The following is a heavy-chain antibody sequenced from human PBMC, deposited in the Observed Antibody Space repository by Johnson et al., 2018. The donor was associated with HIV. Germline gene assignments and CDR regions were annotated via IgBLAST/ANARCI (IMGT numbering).Heavy chain of an antibody. CDR3: ARETDYGPPNAFDI. V-gene: IGHV3-23*04. J-gene: IGHJ3*02. D-gene: IGHD4-17*01. CDR2: ISGSGGST. CDR1: GFTFSNYA. Sequence: VQLVESGGGLVKPGGSLRLSCAASGFTFSNYAMGWVRQAPRKGLEWVSVISGSGGSTYYADSVKGRFTISRDNSKNTLYLQMNSLRAEDTAVYYCARETDYGPPNAFDIWGQGTMVTVSS.